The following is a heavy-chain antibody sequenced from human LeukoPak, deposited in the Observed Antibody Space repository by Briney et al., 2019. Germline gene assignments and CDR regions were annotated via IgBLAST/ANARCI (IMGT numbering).Heavy chain of an antibody. CDR3: ARVESYYDTPGGAFDP. CDR1: GYTFTSYA. J-gene: IGHJ5*02. D-gene: IGHD3-9*01. CDR2: INAGNGNT. Sequence: ASVKVSCKASGYTFTSYAMHWVRQAPGQRLEWMGWINAGNGNTKYSQEFQGRVTITRDTSASTAYMELSSLRSEDMAVYYCARVESYYDTPGGAFDPWGQGTLVTVSS. V-gene: IGHV1-3*03.